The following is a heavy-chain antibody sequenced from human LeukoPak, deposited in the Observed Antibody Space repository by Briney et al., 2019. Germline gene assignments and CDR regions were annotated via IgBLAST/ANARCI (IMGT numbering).Heavy chain of an antibody. V-gene: IGHV3-49*03. D-gene: IGHD3-22*01. Sequence: GGPLRLSCTASGFTFGDYAMSWFRQAPGKGLEWVGFIRSKAYGGTTEYAASVKGRFTISRDDSKSIAYLQMNSLKTEDTAVYYCTRSPITMIVASTPGYWGQGTLVTVSS. J-gene: IGHJ4*02. CDR2: IRSKAYGGTT. CDR1: GFTFGDYA. CDR3: TRSPITMIVASTPGY.